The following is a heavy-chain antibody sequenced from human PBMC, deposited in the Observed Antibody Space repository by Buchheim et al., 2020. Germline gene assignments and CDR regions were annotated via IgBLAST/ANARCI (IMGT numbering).Heavy chain of an antibody. CDR1: GFIFSNFG. Sequence: QVQLVESGGGVVQPGRSLRLSCAASGFIFSNFGMHWVRRAPGKGLEWVAVISYDGRVDYYAASVKGRFTISRDNSKNTMWLQMNSLRPEDTAVYYCTKEPLVNTGYYYPHWGQGTL. D-gene: IGHD2/OR15-2a*01. CDR2: ISYDGRVD. J-gene: IGHJ4*02. V-gene: IGHV3-30*18. CDR3: TKEPLVNTGYYYPH.